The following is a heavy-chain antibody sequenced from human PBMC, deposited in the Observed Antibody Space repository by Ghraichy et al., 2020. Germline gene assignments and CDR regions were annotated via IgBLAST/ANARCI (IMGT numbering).Heavy chain of an antibody. D-gene: IGHD5-18*01. Sequence: GESLNISCVGSGFSFGNYWMSWVRQAPGKGLEWVANIKKDESEKYYVDSVKGRFTVSRDNAKNSLYLQMNSLRVEDTAVYYCARAGYSYGLDPWGQGTLVTVSS. J-gene: IGHJ5*02. CDR1: GFSFGNYW. CDR3: ARAGYSYGLDP. CDR2: IKKDESEK. V-gene: IGHV3-7*04.